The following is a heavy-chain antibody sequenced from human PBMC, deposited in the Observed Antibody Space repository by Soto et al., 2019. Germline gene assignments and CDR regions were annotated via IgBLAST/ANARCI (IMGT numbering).Heavy chain of an antibody. CDR3: ARSSGGNFGIIIEGSNWFDP. V-gene: IGHV1-46*01. Sequence: QVRLVQSGAEVRRPGASVKVSCKAPGDTFTSYYLNWVRQAPGQGLEWMGVINPHGGSTKYAQKSKDRVTMTKDTSRSTLYMELRSLRSDDTAIYYCARSSGGNFGIIIEGSNWFDPWGQGPLVTVSS. CDR2: INPHGGST. J-gene: IGHJ5*02. CDR1: GDTFTSYY. D-gene: IGHD3-3*01.